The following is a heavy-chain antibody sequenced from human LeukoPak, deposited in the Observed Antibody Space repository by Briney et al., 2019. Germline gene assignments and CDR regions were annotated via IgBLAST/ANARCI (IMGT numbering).Heavy chain of an antibody. CDR3: ARHTIIYYGSGSSSFDY. V-gene: IGHV4-34*01. D-gene: IGHD3-10*01. Sequence: PSETLSLTCAVYGGSFSGYYWSWIRQPPGKGLEWIGEINHSGSTNYNPSLKSRVTISVDTSKNQFSLKLSSVTAADTAVYYCARHTIIYYGSGSSSFDYWGQGTLVTVSS. CDR1: GGSFSGYY. J-gene: IGHJ4*02. CDR2: INHSGST.